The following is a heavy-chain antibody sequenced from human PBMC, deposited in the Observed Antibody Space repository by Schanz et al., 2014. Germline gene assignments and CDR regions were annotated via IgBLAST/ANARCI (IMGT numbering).Heavy chain of an antibody. J-gene: IGHJ4*02. V-gene: IGHV3-11*01. CDR3: ARDLISSGWYA. CDR1: GFTFSDYY. CDR2: ISNSGTTI. D-gene: IGHD6-19*01. Sequence: QVQLVDSGGGLVKPGGSLRLSCAASGFTFSDYYMTWIRQAPGKGLEWVSYISNSGTTIYYADSVKGRFTISRDNAKNSLFLQMNSLSAEDTAVYYCARDLISSGWYAWGQGTLVVVSS.